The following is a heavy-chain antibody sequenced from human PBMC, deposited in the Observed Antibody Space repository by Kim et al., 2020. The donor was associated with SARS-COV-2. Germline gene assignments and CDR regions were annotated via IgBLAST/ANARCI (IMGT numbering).Heavy chain of an antibody. Sequence: GGSLRLSCAASGFTFDDYAMHWVRQAPGKGLEWVSGISWNSGSIGYADSVKGRFTISRDNAKNSLYLQMNSLRAEDTALYYCAKGQYGSGAYFDYCGHG. D-gene: IGHD3-10*01. V-gene: IGHV3-9*01. CDR3: AKGQYGSGAYFDY. CDR2: ISWNSGSI. J-gene: IGHJ4*01. CDR1: GFTFDDYA.